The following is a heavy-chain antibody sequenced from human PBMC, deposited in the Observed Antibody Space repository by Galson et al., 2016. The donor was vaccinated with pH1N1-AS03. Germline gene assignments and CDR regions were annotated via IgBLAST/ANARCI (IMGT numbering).Heavy chain of an antibody. J-gene: IGHJ6*02. CDR1: GYTCSNHW. D-gene: IGHD3-3*01. CDR3: ARQQDGRGSGLEWLFWYGMDV. Sequence: QSGAEVKKPGESLKISCKVSGYTCSNHWIGWVRQMPGKGLEWMGIIYPSDSSTTYIPSFQGQVTISADQSISTAYLQWSTLRASDTAMYFCARQQDGRGSGLEWLFWYGMDVWGQGTTVIVSS. CDR2: IYPSDSST. V-gene: IGHV5-51*01.